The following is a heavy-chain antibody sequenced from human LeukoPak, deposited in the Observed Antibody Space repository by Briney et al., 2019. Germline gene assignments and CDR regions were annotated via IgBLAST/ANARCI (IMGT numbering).Heavy chain of an antibody. CDR3: ARDRGYCSSTSCRWDAFDI. D-gene: IGHD2-2*03. Sequence: ASVKVSCKASGYTFTGYYMHWVRQAPGQGLEWMGWINPNSGGTNYAQKFQGRVTMTRDTSISTAYMELSRLISDDTAVYYCARDRGYCSSTSCRWDAFDIWGQGTMVTVSS. J-gene: IGHJ3*02. V-gene: IGHV1-2*02. CDR2: INPNSGGT. CDR1: GYTFTGYY.